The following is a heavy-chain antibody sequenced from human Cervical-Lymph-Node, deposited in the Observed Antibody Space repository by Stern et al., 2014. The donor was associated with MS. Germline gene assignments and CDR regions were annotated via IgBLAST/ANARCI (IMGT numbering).Heavy chain of an antibody. J-gene: IGHJ4*02. Sequence: EQLVESGAEVKKPGSSVKVSCKASGGTFSSFAISWVRQAPGQGLEWLGGIILLFGTANYAQRFQGRVTLSADESTSTAYMELSSLRSDDTAVYYCTRHQEGIAANWGQGTLVTVSS. D-gene: IGHD6-13*01. V-gene: IGHV1-69*01. CDR3: TRHQEGIAAN. CDR1: GGTFSSFA. CDR2: IILLFGTA.